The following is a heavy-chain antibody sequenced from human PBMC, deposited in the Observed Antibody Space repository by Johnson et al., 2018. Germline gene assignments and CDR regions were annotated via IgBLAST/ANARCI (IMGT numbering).Heavy chain of an antibody. Sequence: QVQLVESGAEVKKPGSSVKVSCKASGGTFSSYAISWVRQAPGQGLEWMGGIIPIFGTANYAQKFQGRVTNTADESTSTAYMQLSSLRAEDPAGYYCGRARTSIKSGPAEYCQHWGQGTLVNVSS. CDR2: IIPIFGTA. V-gene: IGHV1-69*01. CDR1: GGTFSSYA. CDR3: GRARTSIKSGPAEYCQH. D-gene: IGHD3-3*01. J-gene: IGHJ1*01.